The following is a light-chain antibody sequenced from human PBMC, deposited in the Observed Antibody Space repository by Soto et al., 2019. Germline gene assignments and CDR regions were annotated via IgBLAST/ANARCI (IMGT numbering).Light chain of an antibody. CDR1: QSVSSY. CDR2: DVS. V-gene: IGKV3-11*01. J-gene: IGKJ1*01. Sequence: EMVLTQSPATLSLSPVERATLSCRASQSVSSYLSWYQQKPGQAPRLLIYDVSNRATGIPARFSGSGSGTDFTLTISSLEPEDFEVYYCQQRSNWPLTFGQGTKVDIK. CDR3: QQRSNWPLT.